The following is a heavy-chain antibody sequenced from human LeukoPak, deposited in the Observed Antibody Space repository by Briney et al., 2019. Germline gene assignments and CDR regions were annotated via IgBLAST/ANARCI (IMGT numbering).Heavy chain of an antibody. D-gene: IGHD2-2*01. CDR1: GFTFSTYA. J-gene: IGHJ4*02. CDR2: ISGDGGST. CDR3: AKRPDCSTTNCFRFEY. V-gene: IGHV3-23*01. Sequence: GGTLRLSCAASGFTFSTYAMSWVRQAPGQGLEWVSSISGDGGSTYYAESVKGRFTISRDNSKNTLYLQMNSLRAEDTAVYYCAKRPDCSTTNCFRFEYWGQGTLVTVSS.